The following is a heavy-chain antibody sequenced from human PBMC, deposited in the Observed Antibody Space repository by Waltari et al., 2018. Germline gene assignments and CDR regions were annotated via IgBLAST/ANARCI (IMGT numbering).Heavy chain of an antibody. J-gene: IGHJ6*02. Sequence: QVQLQESGPGLVKPSETLSLTCAVSGYSISSGYYWGWIRQPPGKGLEWIGSIYHSGSTYYNPSLKSRGTISVDTSKNQFSLKLSSVTAADTAVYYCARVGDYYYGMDVWGQGTTVTVSS. CDR2: IYHSGST. CDR3: ARVGDYYYGMDV. V-gene: IGHV4-38-2*01. D-gene: IGHD3-16*01. CDR1: GYSISSGYY.